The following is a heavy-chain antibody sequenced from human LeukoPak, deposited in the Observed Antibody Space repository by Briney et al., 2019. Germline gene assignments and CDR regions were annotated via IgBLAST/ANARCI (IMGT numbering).Heavy chain of an antibody. V-gene: IGHV3-74*01. D-gene: IGHD6-6*01. CDR2: IKPDGSFT. Sequence: GGSLRLSCAASGITFNTYWMYWVRQVPGKGLEWVSRIKPDGSFTAYADSVKGRFTISRDNAKNTVYLQMNSLRAEDTAVYYCAKDRQLVLPDWGQGTLVTVSS. CDR1: GITFNTYW. J-gene: IGHJ4*02. CDR3: AKDRQLVLPD.